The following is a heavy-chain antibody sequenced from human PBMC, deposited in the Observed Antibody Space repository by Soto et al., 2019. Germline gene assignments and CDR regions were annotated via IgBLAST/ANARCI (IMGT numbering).Heavy chain of an antibody. J-gene: IGHJ4*02. CDR1: GFTFVNYA. CDR2: LSGGGTST. Sequence: EVQLLESGGGLVQPGGSLRLSCAASGFTFVNYAMNWVRQAPGKGLEWVATLSGGGTSTYYADSVKGRFSICKDNSTNTLHLQMKSLRAGNMAVFYCGKGTSNGGWFYPFDYWGQGTLVTVSS. V-gene: IGHV3-23*01. CDR3: GKGTSNGGWFYPFDY. D-gene: IGHD6-19*01.